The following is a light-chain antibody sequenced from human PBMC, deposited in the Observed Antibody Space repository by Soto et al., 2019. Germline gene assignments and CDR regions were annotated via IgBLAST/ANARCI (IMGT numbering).Light chain of an antibody. CDR3: QQYGSSGT. CDR2: GAS. Sequence: VSTQSPGTLSLSPGERDTLSCRASQSVSNNYLAWYQQKPGQAPRLLIYGASNRATGIPDRFSGSGSGTDFTLTISRLEPDDLAVYYCQQYGSSGTFGQGTKVDIK. CDR1: QSVSNNY. J-gene: IGKJ1*01. V-gene: IGKV3-20*01.